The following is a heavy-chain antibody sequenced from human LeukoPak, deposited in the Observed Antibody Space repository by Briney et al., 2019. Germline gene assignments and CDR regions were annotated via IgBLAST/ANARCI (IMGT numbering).Heavy chain of an antibody. CDR3: ARGQLGDSGYDWCLDF. CDR2: ISGSGGSI. CDR1: EFSFSDDY. J-gene: IGHJ4*02. Sequence: GGSLRLSCAASEFSFSDDYMSWVRQAPGKGLEWVSYISGSGGSISYADSVKGRFTVSRDNAKNSLYLQINSLRAEDTAIYYCARGQLGDSGYDWCLDFWGQGTLVTVSS. D-gene: IGHD5-12*01. V-gene: IGHV3-11*01.